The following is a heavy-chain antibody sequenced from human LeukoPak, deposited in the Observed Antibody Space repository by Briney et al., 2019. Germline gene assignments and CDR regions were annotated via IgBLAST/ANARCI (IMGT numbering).Heavy chain of an antibody. Sequence: ASVKVSCKASGYTFTSYAMHWVRQAPGQRLEWMGWINAGNGNTKYSQKFQGRVTMTEDTSTDTAYMELSSLRSEDTAVYYCATDSLGVWGQGTLVTVPS. CDR1: GYTFTSYA. CDR3: ATDSLGV. V-gene: IGHV1-3*01. J-gene: IGHJ4*02. CDR2: INAGNGNT.